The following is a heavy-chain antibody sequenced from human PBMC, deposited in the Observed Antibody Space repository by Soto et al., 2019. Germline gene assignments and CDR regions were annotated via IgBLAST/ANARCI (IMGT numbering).Heavy chain of an antibody. CDR1: GGSISSYY. Sequence: SETLSLTGTVSGGSISSYYGSWIRQPAGKGLEWIGRIYTRGRTNYNPSLKSRVTMSVDTSKNQFSLKLSSVTASDTAVYYCARVRLDYDFWSGYKDNNWFDPWGQGTLVTVSS. V-gene: IGHV4-4*07. J-gene: IGHJ5*02. D-gene: IGHD3-3*01. CDR3: ARVRLDYDFWSGYKDNNWFDP. CDR2: IYTRGRT.